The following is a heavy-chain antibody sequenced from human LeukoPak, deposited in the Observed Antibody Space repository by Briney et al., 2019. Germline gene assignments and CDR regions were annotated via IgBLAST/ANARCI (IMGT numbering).Heavy chain of an antibody. D-gene: IGHD3/OR15-3a*01. J-gene: IGHJ4*02. V-gene: IGHV3-74*01. CDR3: ARKISPPFWTLSGDYFDY. CDR2: INSDGSST. CDR1: GFTFSSYW. Sequence: GGSLRLSCAASGFTFSSYWMHWVRQGPGKGLVWVSRINSDGSSTSYADSVKGRFTISRDNAKNSLYLQMNSLRAEDTAVYYCARKISPPFWTLSGDYFDYWGQGTLVTVSS.